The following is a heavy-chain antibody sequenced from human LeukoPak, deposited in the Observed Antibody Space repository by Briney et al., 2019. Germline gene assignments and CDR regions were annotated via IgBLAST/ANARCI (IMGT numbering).Heavy chain of an antibody. CDR3: ARGRLVAANDP. V-gene: IGHV1-2*02. CDR1: GYTFTGYY. Sequence: ASVKVSCKASGYTFTGYYIHWVRQAPGQGLEWIGWINTISGGTNYAQKFQGRVTMTRDTSISTAYMELSRLRSDDTAVYYCARGRLVAANDPWGQGTLVTVSS. CDR2: INTISGGT. D-gene: IGHD2-8*02. J-gene: IGHJ5*02.